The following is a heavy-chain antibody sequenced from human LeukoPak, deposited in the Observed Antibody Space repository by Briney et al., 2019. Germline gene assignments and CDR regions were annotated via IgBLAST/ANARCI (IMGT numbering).Heavy chain of an antibody. Sequence: PSETLSLTCAVYGGSFSGYYWSWIRQPPGKGLEWIGEINHSGSTNYNPSLKSRVTISVDTSKNQFSLKLSSVTAADTAVYYCARKIVGANRTPYNWFDPWGQGTLVTVSS. J-gene: IGHJ5*02. CDR3: ARKIVGANRTPYNWFDP. CDR1: GGSFSGYY. CDR2: INHSGST. D-gene: IGHD1-26*01. V-gene: IGHV4-34*01.